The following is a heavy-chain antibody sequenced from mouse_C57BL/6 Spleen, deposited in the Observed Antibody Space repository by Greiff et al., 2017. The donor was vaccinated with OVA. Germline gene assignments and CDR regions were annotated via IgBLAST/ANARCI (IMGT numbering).Heavy chain of an antibody. D-gene: IGHD2-4*01. CDR1: GYTFTSYW. CDR3: TRFDYVHYYAMDY. Sequence: QVQLQQPGAELVKPGASVKMSCKASGYTFTSYWITWVKQRPGQGLEWIGDIYPGSGSTNYNEKFKSKATLTVDTASSTAYMQLYSLTSDDFAVDYCTRFDYVHYYAMDYWGPGTSVTVSS. J-gene: IGHJ4*01. V-gene: IGHV1-55*01. CDR2: IYPGSGST.